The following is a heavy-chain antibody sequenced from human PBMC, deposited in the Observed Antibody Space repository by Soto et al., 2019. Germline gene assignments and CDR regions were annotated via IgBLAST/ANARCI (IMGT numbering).Heavy chain of an antibody. D-gene: IGHD5-12*01. Sequence: QLQLQESGSGLVKPSQTLSLTCAVSGGSISSGGYSWSWIRQPPGKGLEWIGYIYHSGSTSYNPSLTSRVTISVDRSKNQFSLKLSSVTSADTAVYYCARRRGFPYFYGMDVWGQGTTVTVSS. V-gene: IGHV4-30-2*01. CDR3: ARRRGFPYFYGMDV. CDR2: IYHSGST. J-gene: IGHJ6*02. CDR1: GGSISSGGYS.